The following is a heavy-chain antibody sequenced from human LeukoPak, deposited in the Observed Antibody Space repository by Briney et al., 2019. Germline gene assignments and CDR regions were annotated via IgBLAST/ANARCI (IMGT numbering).Heavy chain of an antibody. CDR1: GGSLSGYY. CDR2: INHSGST. D-gene: IGHD3-10*01. J-gene: IGHJ4*02. Sequence: SETLSLTCAVYGGSLSGYYWSWIRQSPGKGLEWIGEINHSGSTDYNPSLKSRVTISVDTSKNQFSLKLTSVTAADTAVYYCARRRPNALLNYWGQGTRVTVSS. CDR3: ARRRPNALLNY. V-gene: IGHV4-34*01.